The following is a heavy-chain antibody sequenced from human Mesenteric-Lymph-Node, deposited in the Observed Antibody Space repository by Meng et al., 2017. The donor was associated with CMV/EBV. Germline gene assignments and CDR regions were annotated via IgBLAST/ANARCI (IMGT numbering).Heavy chain of an antibody. V-gene: IGHV3-23*03. CDR2: IYSGGSST. J-gene: IGHJ6*02. CDR3: AKSGSYYRYGMDV. Sequence: GESLKISCAASGFTFSNYAMSWVRQAPGKGLEWVSLIYSGGSSTYYADSVKGRFTISRDNSKSKVYLQMNSLRAEDTAVYYCAKSGSYYRYGMDVWGQGTTVTVSS. D-gene: IGHD3-10*01. CDR1: GFTFSNYA.